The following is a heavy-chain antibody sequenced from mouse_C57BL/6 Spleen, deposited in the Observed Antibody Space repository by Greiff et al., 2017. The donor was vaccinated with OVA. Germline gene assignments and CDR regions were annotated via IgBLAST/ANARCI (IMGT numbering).Heavy chain of an antibody. Sequence: DVKLVESGGGLVKPGGSLKLSCAASGFTFSSYAMSWVRQTPEKRLEWVATISDGGSYTYYPDNVKGRFTISRDNAKNNLYRQMSHLKSEDTAMYYCARNYYGSSPWYFDVWGTGTTVTVSS. CDR2: ISDGGSYT. J-gene: IGHJ1*03. V-gene: IGHV5-4*03. D-gene: IGHD1-1*01. CDR1: GFTFSSYA. CDR3: ARNYYGSSPWYFDV.